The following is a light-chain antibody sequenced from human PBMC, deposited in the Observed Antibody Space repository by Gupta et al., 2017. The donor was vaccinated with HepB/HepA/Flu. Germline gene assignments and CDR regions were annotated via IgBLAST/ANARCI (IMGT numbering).Light chain of an antibody. CDR1: QSINTY. CDR2: AAS. CDR3: QQSENKPGVT. V-gene: IGKV1-39*01. Sequence: DIQMTQSPSSLSASVGDRVTITCRASQSINTYLNWYQQLPGKAPKLLIYAASSLLSGVPSRFRGSGYGTFFTLTITSRQREDFATYYCQQSENKPGVTFGQGTRLEIK. J-gene: IGKJ5*01.